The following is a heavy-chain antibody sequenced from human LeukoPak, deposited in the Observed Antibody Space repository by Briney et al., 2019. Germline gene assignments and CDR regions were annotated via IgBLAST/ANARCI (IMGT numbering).Heavy chain of an antibody. Sequence: PGGSLRLSCAASGFTFSSYDMSWVRQAPGKGLEWVSSVSTSGGDTYNADSVKGLFTISRDNSKNTLYLHMNSLRAEDTAVYYCAKCEVVPAAMLCTTDYWGQGTPVTVSS. CDR3: AKCEVVPAAMLCTTDY. J-gene: IGHJ4*02. D-gene: IGHD2-2*01. CDR2: VSTSGGDT. V-gene: IGHV3-23*01. CDR1: GFTFSSYD.